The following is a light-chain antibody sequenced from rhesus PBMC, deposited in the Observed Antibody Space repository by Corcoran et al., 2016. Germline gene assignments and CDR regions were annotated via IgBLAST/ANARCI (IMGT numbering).Light chain of an antibody. CDR1: NIGSEA. J-gene: IGLJ6*01. CDR3: QVWDISSDHDV. CDR2: SDS. V-gene: IGLV3-44*01. Sequence: SYDLTQPPSVSVSPGQTARITCGGDNIGSEAVHWYQQKPPQAPILVIYSDSERPSWLPERFCGSKSGNTATLTISGVEAGDEADYYCQVWDISSDHDVFGSGTKLTVL.